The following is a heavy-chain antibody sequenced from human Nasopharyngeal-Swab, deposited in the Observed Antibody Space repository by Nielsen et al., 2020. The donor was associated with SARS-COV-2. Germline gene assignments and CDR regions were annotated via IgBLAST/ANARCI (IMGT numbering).Heavy chain of an antibody. V-gene: IGHV3-7*01. D-gene: IGHD3-10*01. CDR2: IKADGSEK. J-gene: IGHJ4*02. CDR1: GFTFSDYW. CDR3: ARTLLWFGEALPDY. Sequence: GGSLRLSCAASGFTFSDYWMQWVRQAPGKGLEWVALIKADGSEKLYVDSVKGRFTISRDNAKNSLYLQMNSLRAEDTAVYYCARTLLWFGEALPDYWGQGTLVTVSS.